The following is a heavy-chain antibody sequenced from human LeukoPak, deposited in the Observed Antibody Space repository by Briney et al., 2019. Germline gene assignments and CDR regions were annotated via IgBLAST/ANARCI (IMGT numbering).Heavy chain of an antibody. Sequence: GGSLRLSCAASGFTFSNYWMSWVRQAPGKGLEWVANIKQDRSEKYYVDSVKGRFTISRDNAKNSLYLQMNSLRAEDTAVYYCAREATYSSWLFDIWGQGTMVTVSS. CDR3: AREATYSSWLFDI. V-gene: IGHV3-7*01. CDR2: IKQDRSEK. CDR1: GFTFSNYW. J-gene: IGHJ3*02. D-gene: IGHD6-6*01.